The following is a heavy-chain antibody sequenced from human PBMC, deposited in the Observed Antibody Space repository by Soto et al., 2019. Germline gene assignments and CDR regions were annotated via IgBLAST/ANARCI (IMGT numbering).Heavy chain of an antibody. CDR3: ARAAMGGSSWPFDN. V-gene: IGHV4-4*02. D-gene: IGHD6-13*01. Sequence: QVQLQESGPGLVKPSGTLSLTCAVSGGSISSSNWWSWVRQPPGKGLEWIGEIYHSGSTNYNPSLKCRVTRSGDKSKNQFALKLSSVTAADTAVYYCARAAMGGSSWPFDNWGQGTLVTVSS. CDR1: GGSISSSNW. CDR2: IYHSGST. J-gene: IGHJ4*02.